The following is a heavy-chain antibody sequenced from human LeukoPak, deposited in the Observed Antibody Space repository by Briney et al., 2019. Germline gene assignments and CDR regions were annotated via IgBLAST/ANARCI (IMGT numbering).Heavy chain of an antibody. J-gene: IGHJ6*03. CDR3: ARDPARYFDGGYYMDV. CDR1: GASFSGYS. Sequence: PSETLSLTCAISGASFSGYSWTWIRQPPGKGLEWIGEFSHTGSPIYNPSLKSRVNISIDTSKNQFSLRLTSVTAADTAVYYCARDPARYFDGGYYMDVWGKGTTVTVSS. D-gene: IGHD3-9*01. V-gene: IGHV4-34*01. CDR2: FSHTGSP.